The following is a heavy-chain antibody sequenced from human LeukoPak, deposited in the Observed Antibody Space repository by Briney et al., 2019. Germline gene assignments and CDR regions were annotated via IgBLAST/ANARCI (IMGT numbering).Heavy chain of an antibody. J-gene: IGHJ4*02. Sequence: SVKVSCKASGGTFSSYAISWVRQAPGQGLEWMGRIIPILGIANYAQKFQGRVTITADKSTSTAYMELSSLRSEDTAVYYCARGPDITIFGVVIIFDYWGQGTLVTVSS. D-gene: IGHD3-3*01. CDR2: IIPILGIA. CDR3: ARGPDITIFGVVIIFDY. V-gene: IGHV1-69*04. CDR1: GGTFSSYA.